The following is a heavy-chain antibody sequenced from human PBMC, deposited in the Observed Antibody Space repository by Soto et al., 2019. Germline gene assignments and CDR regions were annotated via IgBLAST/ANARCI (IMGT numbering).Heavy chain of an antibody. CDR3: AHRVLRTVFGLVTTTAIYFDF. J-gene: IGHJ4*02. V-gene: IGHV2-5*02. Sequence: QITLNESGPPVVRPTETLTLTCRFSGFSLTTSGVGVGWVRQSPGKAPEWLALIYWDADKRYSESLKSRLTINKATSKNQVVLTVANLDPTDTATYYCAHRVLRTVFGLVTTTAIYFDFWGEGAPVALSS. D-gene: IGHD3-3*01. CDR2: IYWDADK. CDR1: GFSLTTSGVG.